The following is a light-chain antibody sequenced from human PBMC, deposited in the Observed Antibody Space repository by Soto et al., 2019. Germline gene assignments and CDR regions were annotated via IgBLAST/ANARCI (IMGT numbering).Light chain of an antibody. J-gene: IGKJ1*01. CDR2: AAS. CDR3: QKYDCAPRT. CDR1: QGISTY. Sequence: DIQMTQSPSSLSASVGDRVTITCRASQGISTYLAWYEQKPGKVPKLLIYAASTLQSGVPSRFSGSGSGTDFTLTISSLQPEDVATYYCQKYDCAPRTFGQGTKVEIK. V-gene: IGKV1-27*01.